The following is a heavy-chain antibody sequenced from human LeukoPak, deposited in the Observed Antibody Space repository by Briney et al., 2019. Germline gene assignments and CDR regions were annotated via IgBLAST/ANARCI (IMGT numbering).Heavy chain of an antibody. V-gene: IGHV1-8*01. CDR2: MNPNSGNT. CDR1: GYTFTSYD. Sequence: ASVKVSCKASGYTFTSYDINWVRQATGQGLEWMGWMNPNSGNTGYAQKFQGRVTMTRNTSISTAYMELSSLRSEDTAVSYCARAPPLYYSSGWYLQGAYYHYFDYWGQGTLVTVSS. CDR3: ARAPPLYYSSGWYLQGAYYHYFDY. D-gene: IGHD6-19*01. J-gene: IGHJ4*02.